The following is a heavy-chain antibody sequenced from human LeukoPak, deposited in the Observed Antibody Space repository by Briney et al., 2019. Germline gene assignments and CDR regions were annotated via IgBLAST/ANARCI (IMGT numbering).Heavy chain of an antibody. J-gene: IGHJ5*02. CDR1: GFTFSNAW. CDR2: IKSKTDGGTT. CDR3: TTDRFSSSWSDNWFDP. Sequence: GGSLRLSCAASGFTFSNAWMSWVRQAPGKGLEGVGRIKSKTDGGTTDYAAPVKGRFTISRDDSKNTLYLQMNSLKTEDTAVYYCTTDRFSSSWSDNWFDPWGQGTLVTVSS. D-gene: IGHD6-13*01. V-gene: IGHV3-15*01.